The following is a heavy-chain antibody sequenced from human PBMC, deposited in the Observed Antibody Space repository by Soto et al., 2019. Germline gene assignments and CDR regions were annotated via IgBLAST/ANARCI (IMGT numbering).Heavy chain of an antibody. Sequence: GGSLRLSCAASGFTFSSYAMHWVRQAPGKGLEWVAVISYDGSNKYYADSVKGRFTISRDNSKNTLYLQMNSLRAEDTAVYYCAGSYDSSGYYVGDFDYWGQGTLVTVSS. V-gene: IGHV3-30-3*01. CDR3: AGSYDSSGYYVGDFDY. J-gene: IGHJ4*02. D-gene: IGHD3-22*01. CDR1: GFTFSSYA. CDR2: ISYDGSNK.